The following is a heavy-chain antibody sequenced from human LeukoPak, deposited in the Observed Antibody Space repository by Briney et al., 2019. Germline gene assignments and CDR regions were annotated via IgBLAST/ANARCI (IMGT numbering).Heavy chain of an antibody. Sequence: SETLSLTGTVASGSISSYYWSWLRQPPGKGLEWIGYIYYSGSTNYNPSLKSRVTISVDTSKNQFSLKLNSVTAADTAAHYCAIYLISGCSGDYYDYWGQGTLVTVSS. V-gene: IGHV4-59*01. CDR1: SGSISSYY. CDR3: AIYLISGCSGDYYDY. D-gene: IGHD6-19*01. J-gene: IGHJ4*02. CDR2: IYYSGST.